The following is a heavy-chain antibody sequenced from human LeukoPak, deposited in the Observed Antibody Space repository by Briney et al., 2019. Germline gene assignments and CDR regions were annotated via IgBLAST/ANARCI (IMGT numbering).Heavy chain of an antibody. Sequence: GGSLRLSCAASGFTFSSYAMHWVRQAPGKGLEWVAVISYDGSNKYYADSVKGRFTISRDNSKNTLYLQMNSLRAEDTAVYYCADLGQVWGQGTLVTVSS. J-gene: IGHJ4*02. CDR3: ADLGQV. CDR2: ISYDGSNK. CDR1: GFTFSSYA. V-gene: IGHV3-30-3*01.